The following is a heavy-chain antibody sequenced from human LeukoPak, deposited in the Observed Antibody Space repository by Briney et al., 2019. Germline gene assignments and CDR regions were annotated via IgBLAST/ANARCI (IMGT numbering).Heavy chain of an antibody. D-gene: IGHD5-12*01. V-gene: IGHV4-59*01. CDR3: GRVRTGNTGSPEYFED. CDR2: LFYSGNT. Sequence: SETVSLTCTVSGGSISSYYWSWIRQPPGKGLEWIGYLFYSGNTNSNPSLKSRVTISTDTSKNQFSLRLKSVTAADTAVYFCGRVRTGNTGSPEYFEDWGQGTLVTVSS. CDR1: GGSISSYY. J-gene: IGHJ1*01.